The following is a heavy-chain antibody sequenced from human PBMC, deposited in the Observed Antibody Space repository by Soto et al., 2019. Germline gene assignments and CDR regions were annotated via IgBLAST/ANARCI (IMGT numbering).Heavy chain of an antibody. J-gene: IGHJ6*02. V-gene: IGHV4-61*01. CDR1: GGSVSSGSYY. CDR3: ARLGLDYYYYGMDV. Sequence: PSETLSLTCTVSGGSVSSGSYYWSWIRQPPGKGLEWIGYIYYSGSTNYNPSLKSRVTISVDTSKNQSSLKLSSVTAADTAVYYCARLGLDYYYYGMDVWGQGTTVTVSS. CDR2: IYYSGST.